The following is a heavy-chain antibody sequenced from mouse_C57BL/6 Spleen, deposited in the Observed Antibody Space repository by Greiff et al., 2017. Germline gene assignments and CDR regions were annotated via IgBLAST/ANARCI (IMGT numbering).Heavy chain of an antibody. V-gene: IGHV5-17*01. CDR2: ISSGSSTI. D-gene: IGHD1-1*01. CDR3: AKFTTY. J-gene: IGHJ3*01. CDR1: GFTFSDYG. Sequence: EVQLVESGGGLVKPGGSLKLSCAASGFTFSDYGMHWVRQAPEKGLEWVAYISSGSSTIYYADTVKGRFTISRDNAKNTLFLQMTSLRSEDTAMYYCAKFTTYWGQGTLVTVSA.